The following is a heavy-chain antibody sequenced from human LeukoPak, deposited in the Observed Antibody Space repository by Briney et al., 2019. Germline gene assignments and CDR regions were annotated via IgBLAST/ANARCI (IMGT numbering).Heavy chain of an antibody. CDR2: IRADAVTT. CDR3: AKPTTVLTSYYFDY. CDR1: GFTFSSYG. Sequence: PGGSLRLSCAASGFTFSSYGMHWVRQAPGKGLEWVSGIRADAVTTYYADSVKGRFIISRDNSKNTVYLQMNNLRAEDTAVYYCAKPTTVLTSYYFDYWGQGTLVTVSS. J-gene: IGHJ4*02. V-gene: IGHV3-NL1*01. D-gene: IGHD4-23*01.